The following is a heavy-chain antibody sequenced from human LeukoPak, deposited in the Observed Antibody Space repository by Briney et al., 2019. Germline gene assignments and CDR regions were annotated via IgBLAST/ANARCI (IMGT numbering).Heavy chain of an antibody. J-gene: IGHJ4*02. V-gene: IGHV4-34*01. CDR1: GGSFSGYY. D-gene: IGHD6-13*01. CDR2: INHSGST. CDR3: ARLLRIAAAGTKPLYFDY. Sequence: PSETLSLTCAVYGGSFSGYYWSWIRQPPGKGLEWIGEINHSGSTNYNPSLKSRVTISVDTSKNQFSLKLSSVTAADTAVYYCARLLRIAAAGTKPLYFDYWGQGTLVTVSS.